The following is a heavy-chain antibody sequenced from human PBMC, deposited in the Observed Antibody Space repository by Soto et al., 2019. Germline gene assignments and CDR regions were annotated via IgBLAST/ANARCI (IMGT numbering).Heavy chain of an antibody. Sequence: QVQLVQSGAEVKKPGASVKVSCKASGYTFTSYGISWVRQAPGQGLEWMGWISAYNGNTNYAQKLQGRVTMTTDTSNSTGYVELRSLGSDDTAVYYCAGAYYGSGSSLDYYYYMDGWGKGTTVTVSS. D-gene: IGHD3-10*01. J-gene: IGHJ6*03. CDR1: GYTFTSYG. CDR3: AGAYYGSGSSLDYYYYMDG. V-gene: IGHV1-18*01. CDR2: ISAYNGNT.